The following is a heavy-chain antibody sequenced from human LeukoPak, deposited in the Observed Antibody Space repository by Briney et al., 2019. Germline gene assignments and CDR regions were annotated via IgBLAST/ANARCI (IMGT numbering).Heavy chain of an antibody. J-gene: IGHJ4*02. CDR3: AKKLRGTYSFDC. D-gene: IGHD3-16*01. Sequence: PGGSLRLFCAASGLTFSDYAMRWVRQAPGKGLEWVSTISGSGGDTYYADSVKGRFTISRDNSKNTLYLQMNSLRAEDTAVYNCAKKLRGTYSFDCWGQGTLVTVSS. V-gene: IGHV3-23*01. CDR2: ISGSGGDT. CDR1: GLTFSDYA.